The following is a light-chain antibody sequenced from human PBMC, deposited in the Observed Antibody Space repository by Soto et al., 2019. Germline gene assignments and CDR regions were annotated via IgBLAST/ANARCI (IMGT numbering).Light chain of an antibody. J-gene: IGKJ4*02. CDR1: QTISTA. V-gene: IGKV1-39*01. Sequence: IQLTQSPSSLSASAGAGATITCRAIQTISTALNWYQQKPGKAPNLLIYAASILHSGVPSRFRGSGSGTDFTLSISDLQPEDFATYYCQQSYNTPPTFGGGTKVEIK. CDR3: QQSYNTPPT. CDR2: AAS.